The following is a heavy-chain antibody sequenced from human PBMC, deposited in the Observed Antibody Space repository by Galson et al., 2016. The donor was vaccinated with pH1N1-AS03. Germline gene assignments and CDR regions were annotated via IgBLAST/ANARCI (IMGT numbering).Heavy chain of an antibody. Sequence: SLRLSCAGSTFIARSNYMSWVRQAPGKGLGWVSVIYHGEAGTSYYADSVKGRFTISRDSLQNTLDLQMNSLSAEDSAVYFCARETIRAGEFDLWGRGTVVTVSS. J-gene: IGHJ3*01. D-gene: IGHD1-26*01. CDR3: ARETIRAGEFDL. V-gene: IGHV3-53*01. CDR1: TFIARSNY. CDR2: IYHGEAGTS.